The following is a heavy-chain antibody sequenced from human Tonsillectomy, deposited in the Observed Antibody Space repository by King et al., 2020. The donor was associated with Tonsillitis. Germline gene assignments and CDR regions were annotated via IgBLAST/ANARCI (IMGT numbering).Heavy chain of an antibody. Sequence: VQLVESGGGLVQPGGSLRLSCATSEFTFSTYWMNWVRQTPHKGLEWVANINPDGSEKRYVDSVKGRFSISRDNTENSLFLQMNSLTVDDTAFYYCAGWVSHNFWGQGILVSVSS. CDR3: AGWVSHNF. CDR2: INPDGSEK. D-gene: IGHD6-19*01. J-gene: IGHJ4*02. CDR1: EFTFSTYW. V-gene: IGHV3-7*01.